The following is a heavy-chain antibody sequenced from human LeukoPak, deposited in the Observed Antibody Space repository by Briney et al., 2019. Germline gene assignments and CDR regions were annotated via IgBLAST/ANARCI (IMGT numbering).Heavy chain of an antibody. D-gene: IGHD3-22*01. J-gene: IGHJ3*02. CDR2: ISYDGSNK. CDR1: GFTFSSYA. V-gene: IGHV3-30*04. CDR3: AREGRDSSGYCAFDI. Sequence: GGSLRLSCAASGFTFSSYAMHWIRQAPGKGLEWVAVISYDGSNKYYADSVKGRFTISRDNSKNTLYLQMNSLRAEDTAVYYCAREGRDSSGYCAFDIWGQGTMVTVSS.